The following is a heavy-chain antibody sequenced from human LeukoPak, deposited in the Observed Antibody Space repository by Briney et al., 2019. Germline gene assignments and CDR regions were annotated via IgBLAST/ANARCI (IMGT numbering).Heavy chain of an antibody. CDR3: TRDLGYSSGNGATYY. CDR1: GFTFSSYA. V-gene: IGHV3-30*04. CDR2: ISYDGSNK. D-gene: IGHD6-19*01. Sequence: GGSLRLSCAASGFTFSSYAMHWVRQAPGKGLEWVAVISYDGSNKYYADSVKGRFTTSRDNSKNTLYLQMNSLRAEDTAAYYCTRDLGYSSGNGATYYWGQGTLVTVSS. J-gene: IGHJ4*02.